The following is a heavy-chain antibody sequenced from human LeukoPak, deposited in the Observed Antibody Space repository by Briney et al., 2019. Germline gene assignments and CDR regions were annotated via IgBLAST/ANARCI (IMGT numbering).Heavy chain of an antibody. J-gene: IGHJ6*02. D-gene: IGHD2-15*01. CDR3: ARGYCSGDSCPKFFFYYNMDV. V-gene: IGHV3-33*01. Sequence: ARSLILSCTASGISFSSYGMHWVRQAPGKGLEWVAVIWFDGSNSYYAGSVKGQFTISRDTYKNTLYLQMNSLRPEDTAIYYCARGYCSGDSCPKFFFYYNMDVWGQGTAVSVS. CDR2: IWFDGSNS. CDR1: GISFSSYG.